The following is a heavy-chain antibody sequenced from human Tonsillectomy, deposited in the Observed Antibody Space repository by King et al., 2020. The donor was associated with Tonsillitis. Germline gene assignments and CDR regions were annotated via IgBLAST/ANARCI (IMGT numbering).Heavy chain of an antibody. CDR3: ARDRRFGVGYDSSGYFGDAFDI. Sequence: VQLVESGGGVVQPGRSLRLSCAASGFTFSIYALHWVRQAPGKGLEWVAVISYDGSNKYYADSVKGRFTISRDNSKNTLYLQMNSLRAEDTAVYYCARDRRFGVGYDSSGYFGDAFDIWGQGTMVTVSS. J-gene: IGHJ3*02. CDR2: ISYDGSNK. D-gene: IGHD3-22*01. CDR1: GFTFSIYA. V-gene: IGHV3-30*04.